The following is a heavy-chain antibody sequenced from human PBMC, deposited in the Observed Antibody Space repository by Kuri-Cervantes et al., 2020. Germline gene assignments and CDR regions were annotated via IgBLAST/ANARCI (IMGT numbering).Heavy chain of an antibody. CDR2: IYASGST. Sequence: GSLRLSCSVSGGSITTYYWSWIRQPAGKGLEWIGRIYASGSTNFNPSLKSRVTMSVDKSKNQFSLNLNSVTAADTAVYYCAREGINWETNYFDPWGLGTLVTVSS. J-gene: IGHJ5*02. V-gene: IGHV4-4*07. CDR1: GGSITTYY. CDR3: AREGINWETNYFDP. D-gene: IGHD1-1*01.